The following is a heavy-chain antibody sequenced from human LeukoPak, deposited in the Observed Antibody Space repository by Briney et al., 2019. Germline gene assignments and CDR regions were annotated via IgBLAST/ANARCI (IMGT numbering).Heavy chain of an antibody. D-gene: IGHD3-10*01. V-gene: IGHV4-34*01. J-gene: IGHJ4*02. CDR3: TGNYYCSGSYADFDY. CDR1: GGSFSGYY. CDR2: INHSGST. Sequence: SETLSLTCAVYGGSFSGYYWSWIRQPPGKGLEWIGEINHSGSTNYNPSLKSRVTISVDTSKNQFSLKLSSVTAEDTAVYYCTGNYYCSGSYADFDYWGQGTLVTVSS.